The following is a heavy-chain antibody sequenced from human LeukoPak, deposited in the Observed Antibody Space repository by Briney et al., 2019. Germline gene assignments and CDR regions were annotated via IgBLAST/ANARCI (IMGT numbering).Heavy chain of an antibody. V-gene: IGHV3-23*01. Sequence: TGGSLRLSCAASGFTVSSYAMGWVRQAQGKGLEWVSAISGSGGSTYYADSVKGRFTISRDNSKNTLYLQMNSLRAEDTAVYYCAKDLAYYDFWSGPYYYYGMDVWGQGTTVTVSS. CDR3: AKDLAYYDFWSGPYYYYGMDV. CDR2: ISGSGGST. CDR1: GFTVSSYA. D-gene: IGHD3-3*01. J-gene: IGHJ6*02.